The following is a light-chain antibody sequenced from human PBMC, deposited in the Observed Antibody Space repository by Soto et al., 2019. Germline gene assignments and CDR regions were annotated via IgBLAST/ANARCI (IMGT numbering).Light chain of an antibody. CDR2: DVS. CDR1: SSDVGGSNY. CDR3: GSYSSSSTLYV. V-gene: IGLV2-14*03. J-gene: IGLJ1*01. Sequence: QSALTQPASVSGSPGQSITISCTGTSSDVGGSNYVSWYQQHPGKAPKLMIYDVSNRPSGVSNRFSGSKSGNTASLTISGLPAEDEADYYCGSYSSSSTLYVFGTGTKLTVL.